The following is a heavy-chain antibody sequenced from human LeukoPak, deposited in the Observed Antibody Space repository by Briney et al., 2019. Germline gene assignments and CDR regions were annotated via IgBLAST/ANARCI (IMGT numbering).Heavy chain of an antibody. CDR2: IFHSGST. Sequence: SETLSLTCTVSGGSISSYYWSWIRQAPGKGLEWIGYIFHSGSTNYNPSLKSRVTISVDSSKDQFSLRMSSVTAADTAVYYCARHPSAMTGFDPWGQGSLVTVSS. V-gene: IGHV4-59*08. CDR3: ARHPSAMTGFDP. D-gene: IGHD2-2*01. J-gene: IGHJ5*02. CDR1: GGSISSYY.